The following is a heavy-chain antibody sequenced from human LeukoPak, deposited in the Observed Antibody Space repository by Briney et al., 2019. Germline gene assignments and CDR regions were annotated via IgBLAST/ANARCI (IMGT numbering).Heavy chain of an antibody. J-gene: IGHJ1*01. CDR1: GGSFSGYY. V-gene: IGHV4-34*01. CDR2: INHSGST. D-gene: IGHD3-10*01. Sequence: PSETLSLTCAVYGGSFSGYYWSWIRQPPGKGLEWIGEINHSGSTNYNPSLKSRVTISVDTSKNQFSLKLSSVTAADTAVYYCARDSPNYDSGAIYFQHWGQGTLVTVSS. CDR3: ARDSPNYDSGAIYFQH.